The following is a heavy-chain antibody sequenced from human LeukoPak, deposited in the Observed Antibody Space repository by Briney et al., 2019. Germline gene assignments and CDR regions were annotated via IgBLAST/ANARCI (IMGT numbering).Heavy chain of an antibody. CDR1: RLSFSSYA. J-gene: IGHJ6*03. D-gene: IGHD3-10*01. CDR3: ARFAAGGSYYYYMDV. V-gene: IGHV3-23*03. Sequence: GGSLRLSCAASRLSFSSYAMSWARQAPGKGLEWVSVIYSGGSTYYADSVKGRFTISRDNAKNSLYLQMNSLRADDTAVYYCARFAAGGSYYYYMDVWGKGTTVTVSS. CDR2: IYSGGST.